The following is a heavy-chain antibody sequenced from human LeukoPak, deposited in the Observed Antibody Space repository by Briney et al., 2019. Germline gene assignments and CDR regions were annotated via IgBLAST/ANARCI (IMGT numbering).Heavy chain of an antibody. CDR2: ISGSGSTI. J-gene: IGHJ6*04. CDR3: AELGITMIGGV. V-gene: IGHV3-48*03. Sequence: GGSLRLSCAASGFTFSSHEMNWVRQAPGKGLEWVSYISGSGSTIYYADSVKGRFTISRDNAKNSLYLQMNSLRAEDTAVYYCAELGITMIGGVWGKGTTVTISS. D-gene: IGHD3-10*02. CDR1: GFTFSSHE.